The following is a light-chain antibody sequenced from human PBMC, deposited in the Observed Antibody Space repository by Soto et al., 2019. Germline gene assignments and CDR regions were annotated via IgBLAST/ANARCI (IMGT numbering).Light chain of an antibody. Sequence: EIVLTQSPATLSLSPGERATLSCRASQSVSSYLAWYQQKPGQAPRLLIYDASNRATGIPARCSGSGSGTDFPLTISSLEPEDFAVYYCQQRSTLFGPGTKVDIK. CDR3: QQRSTL. V-gene: IGKV3-11*01. CDR2: DAS. J-gene: IGKJ3*01. CDR1: QSVSSY.